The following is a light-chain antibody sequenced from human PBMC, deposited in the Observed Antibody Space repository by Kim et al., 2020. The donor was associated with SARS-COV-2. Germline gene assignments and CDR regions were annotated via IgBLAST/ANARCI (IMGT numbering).Light chain of an antibody. V-gene: IGLV3-21*04. CDR1: GIGWKG. CDR3: QVWDSSSDHRVV. CDR2: YVS. J-gene: IGLJ2*01. Sequence: PVKTAMVSCGGTGIGWKGVNWYQQKSGQRPVLVIYYVSDRPSGIPERFSGSNSGNTATLTISRVEAGDEADYYCQVWDSSSDHRVVFGGGTQLTVL.